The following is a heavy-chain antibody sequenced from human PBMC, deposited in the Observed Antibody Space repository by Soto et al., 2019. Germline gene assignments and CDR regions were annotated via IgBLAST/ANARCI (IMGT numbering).Heavy chain of an antibody. V-gene: IGHV1-18*01. CDR1: GYTFTSYG. J-gene: IGHJ3*02. CDR2: ISAYNGNT. D-gene: IGHD4-17*01. Sequence: QVQLVQSGAEVKKPGASVKVSCKASGYTFTSYGISWVRQAPGQGLEWMGWISAYNGNTNYAQKLQGRVTMTTDTSRSTADMELRSLSSDDSAVYYCAGGDDYGDYEGADAFDIWGQGTMVTVSS. CDR3: AGGDDYGDYEGADAFDI.